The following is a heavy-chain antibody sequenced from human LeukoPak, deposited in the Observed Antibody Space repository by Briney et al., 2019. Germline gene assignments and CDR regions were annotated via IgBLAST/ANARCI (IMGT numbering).Heavy chain of an antibody. D-gene: IGHD1-26*01. V-gene: IGHV3-23*01. CDR3: AKDAGSGSYFDY. Sequence: PGGSLRLSCAAPGFTFSSYAMSWVRQAPGKGLEWVSAISGSGGSTYYADSVKGRFTIYRDNSKNTLYLQMNSLRAEDTAVYYCAKDAGSGSYFDYWGQGTLVTVSS. CDR1: GFTFSSYA. CDR2: ISGSGGST. J-gene: IGHJ4*02.